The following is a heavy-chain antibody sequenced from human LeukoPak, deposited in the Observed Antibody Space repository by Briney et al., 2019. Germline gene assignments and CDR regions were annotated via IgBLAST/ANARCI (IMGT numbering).Heavy chain of an antibody. CDR3: ARGGSLSYYYDSSGYYYLGAFDI. J-gene: IGHJ3*02. CDR1: GYTFTSYY. D-gene: IGHD3-22*01. Sequence: GASVKVSCKASGYTFTSYYMHWVRQAPGQGLEWMGIINPSGGSTSYAQKFQGRVTMTRDTSTSTVYMELSSLRSEDTAVYYCARGGSLSYYYDSSGYYYLGAFDIWGQGTMVTVSS. V-gene: IGHV1-46*01. CDR2: INPSGGST.